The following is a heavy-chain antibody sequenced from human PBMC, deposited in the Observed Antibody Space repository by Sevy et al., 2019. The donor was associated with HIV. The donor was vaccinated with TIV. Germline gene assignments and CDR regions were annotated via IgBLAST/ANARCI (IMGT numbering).Heavy chain of an antibody. CDR3: ARDLANRGAYHI. Sequence: GGSLRLSCAASGFTFRDYSMSWVRQAPGEGLEWVASISSTTTYSYYADSVKGRFTISRDNANNSLYLQMDSLRAEDTAVYYSARDLANRGAYHIWGQGTMVTVSS. CDR2: ISSTTTYS. V-gene: IGHV3-21*01. CDR1: GFTFRDYS. J-gene: IGHJ3*02. D-gene: IGHD3-16*01.